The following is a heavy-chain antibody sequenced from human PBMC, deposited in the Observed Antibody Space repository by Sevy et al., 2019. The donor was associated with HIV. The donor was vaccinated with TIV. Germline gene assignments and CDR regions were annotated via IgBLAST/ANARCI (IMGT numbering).Heavy chain of an antibody. V-gene: IGHV4-34*01. Sequence: SETLSLTCAVYGGSFSGYYWSWIRQPPGKGLEWIGEINHSGSTNYNPSLKSRVTISVDTSKNQFSLKLSSVTAADTALYYCARGVGATTRNWFDPWGQGTLVTVSS. D-gene: IGHD1-26*01. CDR3: ARGVGATTRNWFDP. CDR1: GGSFSGYY. CDR2: INHSGST. J-gene: IGHJ5*02.